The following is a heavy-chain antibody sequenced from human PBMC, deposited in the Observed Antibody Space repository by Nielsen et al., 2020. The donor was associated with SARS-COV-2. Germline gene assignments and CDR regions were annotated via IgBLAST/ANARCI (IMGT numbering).Heavy chain of an antibody. J-gene: IGHJ6*02. Sequence: WVRQAPGQGLEWMGKINPSGGSTSYAQKFQGGVTMTTDTSTSTAYMELRSLRSDDTAVYYCARDHSSSWYDDYYYGMDVWGQGTTVTVSS. D-gene: IGHD6-13*01. CDR2: INPSGGST. CDR3: ARDHSSSWYDDYYYGMDV. V-gene: IGHV1-46*01.